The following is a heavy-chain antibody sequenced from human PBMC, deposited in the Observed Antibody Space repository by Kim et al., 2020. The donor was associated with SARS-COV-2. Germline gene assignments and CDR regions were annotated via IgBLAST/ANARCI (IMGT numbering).Heavy chain of an antibody. CDR2: SNSDGSTR. V-gene: IGHV3-74*01. CDR3: ARRTATAGGYWYFDL. Sequence: GGYLRLSCAASGFTLSSYWMHWVRQAPGKGLVWVSRSNSDGSTRSYADSVKGRFSISRDNAKNTLYLQMDSLRADDTAVYYCARRTATAGGYWYFDLWGR. CDR1: GFTLSSYW. D-gene: IGHD6-13*01. J-gene: IGHJ2*01.